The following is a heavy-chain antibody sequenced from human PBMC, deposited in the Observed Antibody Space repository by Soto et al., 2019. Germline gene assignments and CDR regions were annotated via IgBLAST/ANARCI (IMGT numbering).Heavy chain of an antibody. D-gene: IGHD4-17*01. J-gene: IGHJ1*01. CDR2: ISSSSSYI. V-gene: IGHV3-21*01. CDR3: ARDTTAYFQH. Sequence: EVQLVESGGGLVKPGGSLRLSCAASGFTFSSYTMNWVRQAPGKGLEWVSSISSSSSYIYYADSVKGRFTISRDNAKKSLYLQMNSLRAEDTAVYYCARDTTAYFQHWGQGTLVTVSS. CDR1: GFTFSSYT.